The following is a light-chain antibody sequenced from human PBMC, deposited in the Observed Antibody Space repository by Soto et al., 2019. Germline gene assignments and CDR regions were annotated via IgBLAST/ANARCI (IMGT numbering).Light chain of an antibody. CDR2: EVN. CDR1: SSDVGGYNS. Sequence: QSALTQPASVSGSPGQSISISCTGTSSDVGGYNSVAWYQQHPGKAPKLMIYEVNNRPSGVSNRFSGSESGNTASLTISGLQAEDEADYYCTSFTSTRTYVCGTGTKLTVL. CDR3: TSFTSTRTYV. V-gene: IGLV2-14*01. J-gene: IGLJ1*01.